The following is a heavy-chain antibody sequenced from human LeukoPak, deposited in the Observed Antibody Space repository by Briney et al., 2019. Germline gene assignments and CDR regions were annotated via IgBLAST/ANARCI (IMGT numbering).Heavy chain of an antibody. CDR3: ATTYYYDSSGYYRGAFDI. Sequence: SETLSLTCTVSGGSISSYYWSWIRQPPGKGLEWIGYIYYSGSTNYNPSLKSRVTISVDTSKNQFSLKLSSVTAADTAVYYCATTYYYDSSGYYRGAFDIWGQGTMVTVSS. J-gene: IGHJ3*02. CDR2: IYYSGST. CDR1: GGSISSYY. V-gene: IGHV4-59*01. D-gene: IGHD3-22*01.